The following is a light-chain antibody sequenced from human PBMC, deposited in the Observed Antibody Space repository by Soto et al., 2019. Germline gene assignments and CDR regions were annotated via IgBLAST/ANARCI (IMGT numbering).Light chain of an antibody. CDR2: AAS. Sequence: KPGNATRLMIYAASRLQSGVPSRFSGSGSETDFTLTISRLQPEDFATYYCQQRFTTLWTFGQGTKVDIK. J-gene: IGKJ1*01. CDR3: QQRFTTLWT. V-gene: IGKV1-39*01.